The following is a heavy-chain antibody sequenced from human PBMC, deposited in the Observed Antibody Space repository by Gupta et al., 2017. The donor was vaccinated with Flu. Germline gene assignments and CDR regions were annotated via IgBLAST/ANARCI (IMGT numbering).Heavy chain of an antibody. CDR3: ARGTGNYGDWDY. CDR1: AITFSSHW. D-gene: IGHD1-7*01. Sequence: EARLVESGGGLVQPGGSLRLSCAASAITFSSHWMHWVRQAPGKGLVWVSRINSDGSTTNYADSVKGRFTISRDNAENTLYLQLNNVRVEDTAVYYCARGTGNYGDWDYWGQGTLVTVSS. J-gene: IGHJ4*02. CDR2: INSDGSTT. V-gene: IGHV3-74*01.